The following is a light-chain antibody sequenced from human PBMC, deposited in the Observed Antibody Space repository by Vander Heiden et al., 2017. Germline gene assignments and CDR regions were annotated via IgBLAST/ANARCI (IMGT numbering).Light chain of an antibody. Sequence: EILMTPSPATLSVSPGERATLSCRSSQSISRSLAWYQQRPGQSPRLLIYGASVRATGVPARFSCSGSGTEFTLAISSLQSEDFAVYYCLQYDNWPPRYAFGQGTKLEIQ. V-gene: IGKV3-15*01. J-gene: IGKJ2*01. CDR2: GAS. CDR3: LQYDNWPPRYA. CDR1: QSISRS.